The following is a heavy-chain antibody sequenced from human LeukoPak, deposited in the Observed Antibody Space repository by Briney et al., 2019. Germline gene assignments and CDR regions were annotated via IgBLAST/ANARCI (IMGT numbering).Heavy chain of an antibody. Sequence: ASVKVSCKASGDSLTKYYIHWVRQAPGQGLEWTRIINPSDGSTTYTQKFQGRDTMTTDTSTGTVNMELSSLRSEDTAVYYCAPSVRSGGSYYFDYWGQGTLVTVSS. D-gene: IGHD2-15*01. CDR2: INPSDGST. J-gene: IGHJ4*02. CDR1: GDSLTKYY. CDR3: APSVRSGGSYYFDY. V-gene: IGHV1-46*01.